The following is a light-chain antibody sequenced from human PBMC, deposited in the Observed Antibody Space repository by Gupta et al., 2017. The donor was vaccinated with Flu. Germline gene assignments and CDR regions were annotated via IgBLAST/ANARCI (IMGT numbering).Light chain of an antibody. CDR2: DAS. Sequence: DIQMTQSPSSLSASVGDRVTITCQASQDISNYLNWYQQKPGKAPKLLIYDASNLATGVPSRFSGSGSGTDFTFTISSLQPEDIATYYCKQYDNLPPHTFGGGTKVEIK. CDR1: QDISNY. J-gene: IGKJ4*01. CDR3: KQYDNLPPHT. V-gene: IGKV1-33*01.